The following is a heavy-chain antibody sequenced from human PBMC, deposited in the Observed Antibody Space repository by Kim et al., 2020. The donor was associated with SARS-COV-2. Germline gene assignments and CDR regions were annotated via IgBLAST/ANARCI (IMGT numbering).Heavy chain of an antibody. V-gene: IGHV3-7*01. CDR3: ARGTILDY. CDR2: GSEK. Sequence: GSEKYYVDSVKGRFTISRDNAKNSLYLQMNSLRAEDTAVYYCARGTILDYWGQGTLVTVSS. J-gene: IGHJ4*02.